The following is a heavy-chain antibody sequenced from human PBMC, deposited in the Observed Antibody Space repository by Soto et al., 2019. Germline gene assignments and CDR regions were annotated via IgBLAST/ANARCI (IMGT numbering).Heavy chain of an antibody. CDR1: GFTFSSYA. J-gene: IGHJ6*02. Sequence: SLRLSCAASGFTFSSYAMSWVRQAPGKGLEWVSAISGSGGSTYYADSVKGRFTISRDNSKNTLYLQMNSLRAEDTAVYYCAKAYRSSSWGYYYGMDVWGQGTTVTVSS. CDR3: AKAYRSSSWGYYYGMDV. CDR2: ISGSGGST. D-gene: IGHD6-13*01. V-gene: IGHV3-23*01.